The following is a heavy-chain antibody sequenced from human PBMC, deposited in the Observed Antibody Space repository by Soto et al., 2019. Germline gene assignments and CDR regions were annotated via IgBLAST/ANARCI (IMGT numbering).Heavy chain of an antibody. D-gene: IGHD6-13*01. V-gene: IGHV4-59*08. Sequence: SETLCLTCTVSGGSISGYYWNWIRQPPGKGLEWIAYISYSGSTNYNPSLKSRVTISVDTSKNQFALKLSSVTAADTAVDYCARHGVAALDYWGQGTLVTVSS. CDR3: ARHGVAALDY. J-gene: IGHJ4*02. CDR1: GGSISGYY. CDR2: ISYSGST.